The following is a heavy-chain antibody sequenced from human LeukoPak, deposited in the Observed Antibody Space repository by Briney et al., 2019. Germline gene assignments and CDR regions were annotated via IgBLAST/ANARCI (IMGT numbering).Heavy chain of an antibody. D-gene: IGHD6-19*01. CDR3: ARVQRGIAVALDY. V-gene: IGHV3-48*03. CDR1: GFTFSSYE. CDR2: ISRSATTI. Sequence: PGGSLRLSCAASGFTFSSYEMNWVRQAPGKGLEWVSSISRSATTIYYADSVKGRFTISRDNAKNSLYLQMNSLRAEDTAVYYCARVQRGIAVALDYWGQGTLATVSS. J-gene: IGHJ4*02.